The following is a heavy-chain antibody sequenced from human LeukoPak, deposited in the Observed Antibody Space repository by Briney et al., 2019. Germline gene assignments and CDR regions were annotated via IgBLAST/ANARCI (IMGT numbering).Heavy chain of an antibody. J-gene: IGHJ3*02. Sequence: HPGGSLRLSCAASGFTFSNYAMSWVRQTPGKGLEWVSAISGSGGSTYYADSVKGRFTISRDNSKNTLYLQMNSLRAEDTAVYYCAKARVSGWATVTFDAFDIWGQGTMVTVSS. D-gene: IGHD4-17*01. CDR2: ISGSGGST. V-gene: IGHV3-23*01. CDR1: GFTFSNYA. CDR3: AKARVSGWATVTFDAFDI.